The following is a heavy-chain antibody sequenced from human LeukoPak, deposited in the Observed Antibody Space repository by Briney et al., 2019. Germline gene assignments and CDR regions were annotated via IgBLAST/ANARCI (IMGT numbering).Heavy chain of an antibody. Sequence: ASVKVSCKASGYTFTGYYMHWVRQAPGQGLEWMGWINPNSGGTNYAQKLQGRVTMTRDTSITTAYMELTRLRSDDTALYYCARDLYYYDSSGYSRFDCWGQGTLVTVSS. J-gene: IGHJ5*01. CDR2: INPNSGGT. CDR1: GYTFTGYY. V-gene: IGHV1-2*02. D-gene: IGHD3-22*01. CDR3: ARDLYYYDSSGYSRFDC.